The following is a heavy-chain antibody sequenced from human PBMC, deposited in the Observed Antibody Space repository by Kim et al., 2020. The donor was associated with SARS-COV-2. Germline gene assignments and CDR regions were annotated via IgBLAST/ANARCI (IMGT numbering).Heavy chain of an antibody. CDR3: AKDGKHSNSWHYFDD. Sequence: GGSLRLSCAASGFTFSHYGMHWVRQAPGKGLEWVAVIWYDGGNKYYSDSVKGRFTISRDNSRNTLYLQMNSLRADDTAVYYCAKDGKHSNSWHYFDDWGQGTLVTVSS. J-gene: IGHJ4*02. CDR2: IWYDGGNK. CDR1: GFTFSHYG. V-gene: IGHV3-33*06. D-gene: IGHD6-13*01.